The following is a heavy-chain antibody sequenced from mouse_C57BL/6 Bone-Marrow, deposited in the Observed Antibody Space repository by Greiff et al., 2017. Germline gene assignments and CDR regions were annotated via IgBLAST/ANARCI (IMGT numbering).Heavy chain of an antibody. Sequence: VQLQQSGPELVKPGASVKISCKASGYTFTDYYMNWVKQSHGKSLEWIGDINPNNGGTSYNQKFKGKATLTVDKSSSTAYMELRSLTSEDSAVYYCAREGYSMDYFDYWGQGTTLTVSS. CDR2: INPNNGGT. J-gene: IGHJ2*01. D-gene: IGHD2-10*02. V-gene: IGHV1-26*01. CDR1: GYTFTDYY. CDR3: AREGYSMDYFDY.